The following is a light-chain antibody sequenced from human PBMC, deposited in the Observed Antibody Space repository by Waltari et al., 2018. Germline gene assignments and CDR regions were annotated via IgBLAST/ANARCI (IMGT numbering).Light chain of an antibody. Sequence: DIQMTQSPSSLSASVGDRVTITCRASQSISDYLNWYQHKPGQAPKLLIYDASNLQSGVPSRFSGSGSGTDFTLTISSLQPEDFATYYCQQSYSALFTFGPGTKVDIK. CDR1: QSISDY. CDR3: QQSYSALFT. V-gene: IGKV1-39*01. J-gene: IGKJ3*01. CDR2: DAS.